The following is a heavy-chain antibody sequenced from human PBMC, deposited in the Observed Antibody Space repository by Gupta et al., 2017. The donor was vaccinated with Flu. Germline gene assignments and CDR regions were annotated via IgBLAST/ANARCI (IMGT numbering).Heavy chain of an antibody. CDR3: AKDGPWTASCPYYCYYMDV. V-gene: IGHV3-30*18. D-gene: IGHD2-2*01. CDR2: IANDGSHK. J-gene: IGHJ6*03. CDR1: GFTFSSYG. Sequence: QMQLVESGGGVVQFGTSLRLSCAASGFTFSSYGMHWVRQAPGKGLEWVAEIANDGSHKEYAESVRGRFTIARDNSKNTLSLEMDSLRVEDTAVYYGAKDGPWTASCPYYCYYMDVWGKGTTVTVSS.